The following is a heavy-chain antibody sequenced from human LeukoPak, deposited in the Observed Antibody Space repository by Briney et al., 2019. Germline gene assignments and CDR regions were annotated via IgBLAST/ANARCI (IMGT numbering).Heavy chain of an antibody. D-gene: IGHD5-24*01. CDR2: INQDGTES. CDR1: GFGFSSFW. CDR3: GKRMDV. J-gene: IGHJ6*02. Sequence: GGSLRLSCTGSGFGFSSFWMHWVRQAPGKGLEWVANINQDGTESYYADSVKGRFTISRDNAKNSLYLQMTSLRAEDTAVYHCGKRMDVWGQGTTVIVSS. V-gene: IGHV3-7*03.